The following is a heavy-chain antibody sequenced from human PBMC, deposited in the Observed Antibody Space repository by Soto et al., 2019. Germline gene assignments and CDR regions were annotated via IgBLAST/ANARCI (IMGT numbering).Heavy chain of an antibody. CDR3: ARTLPLRAINDILTETNWFDP. Sequence: PSETLSLTCTVSGGSISSGGYYWSWIRQHPGKGLEWIGYIYYSGSTYYNPSLKSRVTISVDTSKNQFSLKLSSVTAADTAVYYCARTLPLRAINDILTETNWFDPWGQGTLVTVSS. CDR2: IYYSGST. V-gene: IGHV4-31*03. D-gene: IGHD3-9*01. CDR1: GGSISSGGYY. J-gene: IGHJ5*02.